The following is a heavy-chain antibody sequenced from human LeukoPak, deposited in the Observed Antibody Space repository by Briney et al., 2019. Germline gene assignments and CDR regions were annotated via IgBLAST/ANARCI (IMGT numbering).Heavy chain of an antibody. CDR1: GGSISSYY. V-gene: IGHV4-59*01. J-gene: IGHJ5*02. CDR3: ARETYDILAGYYIPGWFDP. CDR2: IYYSGST. D-gene: IGHD3-9*01. Sequence: SETLSLTCTVSGGSISSYYWSWIRQPPGKGLEWIGYIYYSGSTNYNPSLKSRVTISVDTSKNPCSLKLSSVTAADTAVYYCARETYDILAGYYIPGWFDPWGQGTLVTVSS.